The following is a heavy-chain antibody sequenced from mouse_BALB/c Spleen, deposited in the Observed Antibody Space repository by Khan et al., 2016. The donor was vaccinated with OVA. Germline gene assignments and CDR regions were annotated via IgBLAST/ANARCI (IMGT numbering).Heavy chain of an antibody. Sequence: QVQLKQSGPGLVASSQSLSITCTISGFSLTSYGIHWVRQPPGKGLEWLVVIWSDGSTTYNSTLKSRLSITKDNSKSQVFLKMNSLQTDDTAMYYCARQPYYHYYALDYWGQGTSVTVSS. J-gene: IGHJ4*01. D-gene: IGHD2-10*01. V-gene: IGHV2-6-1*01. CDR3: ARQPYYHYYALDY. CDR1: GFSLTSYG. CDR2: IWSDGST.